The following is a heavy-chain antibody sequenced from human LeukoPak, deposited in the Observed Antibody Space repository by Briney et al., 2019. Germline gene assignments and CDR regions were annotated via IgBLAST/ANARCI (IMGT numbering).Heavy chain of an antibody. J-gene: IGHJ4*02. CDR1: GFTFSSYG. Sequence: GGSLRLSCAASGFTFSSYGMHWVRQAPGKGLEWVAFIRYDGSNKYYPDSVKGRFTISRDNSKNTLYLQMNSLRAEDTAVYYCAQSRNWLYYFDYWGQGTLVTVSS. V-gene: IGHV3-30*02. CDR3: AQSRNWLYYFDY. D-gene: IGHD3-22*01. CDR2: IRYDGSNK.